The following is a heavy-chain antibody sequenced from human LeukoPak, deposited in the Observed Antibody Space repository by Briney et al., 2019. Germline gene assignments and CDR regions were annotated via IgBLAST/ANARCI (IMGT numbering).Heavy chain of an antibody. CDR3: ARGHRNVEVDYYYMDV. Sequence: SETLSLTCAVYGGSFSGYYWSWIRQPPGKGLEWIGEINHRGSTNCNPSLKSRVTISVDTSKNQFSLKLSSVTAADTAVYYCARGHRNVEVDYYYMDVWGKGTTVPVSS. D-gene: IGHD5-24*01. J-gene: IGHJ6*03. V-gene: IGHV4-34*01. CDR1: GGSFSGYY. CDR2: INHRGST.